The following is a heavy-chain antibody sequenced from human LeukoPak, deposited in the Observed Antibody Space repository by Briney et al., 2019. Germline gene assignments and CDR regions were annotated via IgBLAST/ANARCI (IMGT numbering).Heavy chain of an antibody. CDR1: GFTVSSNY. D-gene: IGHD6-19*01. J-gene: IGHJ6*02. V-gene: IGHV3-53*01. CDR2: IYSGGST. CDR3: ARDRGSGRYLGYYYGMDV. Sequence: GGSLSLSCAASGFTVSSNYMSWVRQAPGKGLEWVSVIYSGGSTYYADSVKGRFTISRDNSKNTLYLQMNSLRAEDTAVYYCARDRGSGRYLGYYYGMDVWGQGTTVTVSS.